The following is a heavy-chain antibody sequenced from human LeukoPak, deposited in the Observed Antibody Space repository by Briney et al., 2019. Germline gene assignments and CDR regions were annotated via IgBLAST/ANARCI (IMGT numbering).Heavy chain of an antibody. CDR1: GYTFTGYY. CDR2: INPNSGGT. Sequence: ASVKVSCKASGYTFTGYYMHWVRQAPGQGLEWMGWINPNSGGTNYAQKFQGRVTMTRDTSISTAYMELSRLRSDDTAVYYCARDPLGGVWSGFKAFDIWGRGTMVTVSS. J-gene: IGHJ3*02. V-gene: IGHV1-2*02. CDR3: ARDPLGGVWSGFKAFDI. D-gene: IGHD3-3*01.